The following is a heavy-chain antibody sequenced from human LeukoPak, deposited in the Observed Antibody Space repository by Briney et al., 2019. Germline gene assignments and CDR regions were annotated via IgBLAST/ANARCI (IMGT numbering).Heavy chain of an antibody. CDR3: ARGDYGGNYPFDY. D-gene: IGHD4-23*01. V-gene: IGHV1-69*05. J-gene: IGHJ4*02. Sequence: SVKVSCKASGGTFSSYAISWVRQVPGQGLEWMGGIIPIFGTANYAQKFQGRVTITTDESTSTAYMELSSLRSEDTAVYYCARGDYGGNYPFDYWGQGTLVTVSS. CDR2: IIPIFGTA. CDR1: GGTFSSYA.